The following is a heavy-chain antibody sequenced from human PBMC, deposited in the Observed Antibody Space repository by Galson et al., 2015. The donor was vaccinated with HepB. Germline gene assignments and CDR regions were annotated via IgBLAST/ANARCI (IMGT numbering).Heavy chain of an antibody. V-gene: IGHV1-2*06. J-gene: IGHJ4*02. D-gene: IGHD4-23*01. CDR2: INPRTGGT. Sequence: SVKVSCKASGYTFTGYYIHWVRQAPGQGLEWMGRINPRTGGTNYAQTFQGRVTMTRDTSITTAYMELSGLRSDDTAVYYCAKERGNGAWYFSNRGQGALVTVSS. CDR3: AKERGNGAWYFSN. CDR1: GYTFTGYY.